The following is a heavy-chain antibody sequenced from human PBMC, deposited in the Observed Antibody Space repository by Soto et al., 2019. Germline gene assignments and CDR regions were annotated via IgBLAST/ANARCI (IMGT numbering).Heavy chain of an antibody. V-gene: IGHV3-7*01. Sequence: GGSLRLSCAASGFTFSSYWMSWVRQAPGKGLEWVANIKQDGSEKYYVDSVKGRFTISRDNAKNSLYLQMNSLRAEDTAVYYCARDENDYIWGSYRLSGWFDPWGQGTLVTVSS. J-gene: IGHJ5*02. CDR3: ARDENDYIWGSYRLSGWFDP. CDR2: IKQDGSEK. D-gene: IGHD3-16*02. CDR1: GFTFSSYW.